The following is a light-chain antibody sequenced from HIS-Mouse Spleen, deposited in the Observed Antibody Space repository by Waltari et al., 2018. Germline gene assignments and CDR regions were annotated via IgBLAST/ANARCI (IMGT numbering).Light chain of an antibody. V-gene: IGLV3-21*03. CDR2: DDS. CDR1: NIGRQR. Sequence: SYVLTQPPSVSVAPGKTARITCGGTNIGRQRVHWYQQKPGQAPVLVVYDDSDRPSGIPERCSGSNSGNTATLTISRVEAGDEADYYCQVWDSSSDHVVFGGGTKLTVL. CDR3: QVWDSSSDHVV. J-gene: IGLJ2*01.